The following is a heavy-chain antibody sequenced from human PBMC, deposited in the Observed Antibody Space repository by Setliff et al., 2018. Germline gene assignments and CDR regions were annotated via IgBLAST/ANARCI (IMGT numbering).Heavy chain of an antibody. CDR2: IYTSEST. D-gene: IGHD6-19*01. Sequence: SETLSLTCTVSGGSTSSYYWSWIRQPAGKGLEWIGRIYTSESTNYNPSLKSRVTMSVDTSKNQFSLKLTSVTAADTAVYYCARDYPYSSGWYYFDYWGQGTLVTVSS. J-gene: IGHJ4*02. CDR1: GGSTSSYY. V-gene: IGHV4-4*07. CDR3: ARDYPYSSGWYYFDY.